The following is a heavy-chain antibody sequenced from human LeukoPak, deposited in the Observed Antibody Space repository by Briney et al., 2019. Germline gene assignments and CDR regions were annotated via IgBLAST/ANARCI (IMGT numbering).Heavy chain of an antibody. CDR3: AKDRADY. V-gene: IGHV3-9*01. CDR1: GFTFDDYA. Sequence: AGGSLRLSCAASGFTFDDYAMHWVRRAPGKGLEWVSGISWNSGSIGYADSVKGRFTISRDNAKNSLYLQMNSLRAEDTALYYCAKDRADYWGQGTLVTVSS. CDR2: ISWNSGSI. J-gene: IGHJ4*02.